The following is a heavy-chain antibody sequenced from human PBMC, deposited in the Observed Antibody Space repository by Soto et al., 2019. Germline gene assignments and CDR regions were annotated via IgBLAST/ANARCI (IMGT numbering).Heavy chain of an antibody. J-gene: IGHJ4*02. CDR3: DRVRDYYGSGSHDY. V-gene: IGHV4-30-4*01. CDR2: IYYSGST. D-gene: IGHD3-10*01. CDR1: GGSISSGDYY. Sequence: ASETLSLTCTVSGGSISSGDYYWSWIRQPPGKGLEWIGYIYYSGSTYYNPSLKSRVTISVDTSKNQFSLKLSSVTAADTAVYYCDRVRDYYGSGSHDYWGQGTLVTVSS.